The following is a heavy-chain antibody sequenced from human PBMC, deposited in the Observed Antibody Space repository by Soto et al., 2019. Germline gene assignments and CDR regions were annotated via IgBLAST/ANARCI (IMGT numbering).Heavy chain of an antibody. CDR2: MNPNSGNT. J-gene: IGHJ6*02. CDR3: ARDPDILTGYYYYYYGMDV. Sequence: PLASVKVSCKASGYTFTSYGINWVRQATGQGLEWMGWMNPNSGNTGYAQKLQGRVTMTTDTSTSTAYMELRSLRSDDTAVYYCARDPDILTGYYYYYYGMDVWGQGTTVTVSS. V-gene: IGHV1-8*01. CDR1: GYTFTSYG. D-gene: IGHD3-9*01.